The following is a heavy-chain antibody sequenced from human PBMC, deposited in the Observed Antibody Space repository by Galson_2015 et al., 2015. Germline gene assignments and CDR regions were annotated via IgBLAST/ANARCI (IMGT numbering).Heavy chain of an antibody. Sequence: SLRLSCAASGFTFSSYAMHWVRQAPGKGLEWVAVISYDGSNKYYADSAKGRFTISRDNSKNTLYLQMNSLRAEDTAVYYCARDAGRWFDPWGQGSLVTVSS. V-gene: IGHV3-30-3*01. CDR2: ISYDGSNK. CDR1: GFTFSSYA. J-gene: IGHJ5*02. CDR3: ARDAGRWFDP.